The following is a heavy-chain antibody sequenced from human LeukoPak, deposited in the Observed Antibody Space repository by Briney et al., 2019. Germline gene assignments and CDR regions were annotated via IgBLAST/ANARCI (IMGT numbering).Heavy chain of an antibody. CDR3: ARDGASGFWNYFDY. J-gene: IGHJ4*02. D-gene: IGHD3-3*01. CDR1: GFTFSSYG. V-gene: IGHV3-33*01. CDR2: IWYDGSNK. Sequence: PGGSLRLSCAASGFTFSSYGMHWVRLAPGKGLEWVAVIWYDGSNKYYADSVKGRFTISRDNSKNTLYLQMNSLRAEDTAVYYCARDGASGFWNYFDYWGQGTLVTVSS.